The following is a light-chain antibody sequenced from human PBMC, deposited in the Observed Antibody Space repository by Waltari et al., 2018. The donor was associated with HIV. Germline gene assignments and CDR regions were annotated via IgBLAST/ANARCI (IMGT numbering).Light chain of an antibody. CDR3: TAYKYSTRSYV. Sequence: QSALTQPASVSGSPGQSITISCIGSSNDVGDYNHVAWYQQHPDKAPKLLIYDVTNRPPGVSNRFSCSKSGNTASRAISGLQAEDEADYFCTAYKYSTRSYVFGTGTKVTVL. CDR1: SNDVGDYNH. CDR2: DVT. V-gene: IGLV2-14*03. J-gene: IGLJ1*01.